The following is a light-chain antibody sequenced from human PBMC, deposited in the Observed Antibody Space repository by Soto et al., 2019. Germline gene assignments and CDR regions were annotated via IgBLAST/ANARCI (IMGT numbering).Light chain of an antibody. CDR3: SSYTSSSTYV. CDR1: SSDVGSYNR. Sequence: SVLTQPPSVSGSPGQSVTISCTGTSSDVGSYNRVSWYQQPPGTAPKLMIYEVSNRPSGVPDRFSGSKSGNTASLTISGLQAEDEADYYCSSYTSSSTYVFGTGTKVPVL. CDR2: EVS. J-gene: IGLJ1*01. V-gene: IGLV2-18*02.